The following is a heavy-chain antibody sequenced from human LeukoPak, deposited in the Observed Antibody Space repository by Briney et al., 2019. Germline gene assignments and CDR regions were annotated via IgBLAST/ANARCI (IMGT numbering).Heavy chain of an antibody. D-gene: IGHD3-22*01. CDR1: GGSISNNYYY. V-gene: IGHV4-39*01. Sequence: KASETLSLTCTVSGGSISNNYYYWGWIRQPPGKGLEWIGSINYSGSTYYSPSLKSRVTISVDTSKNQFSLKLSSVTAADTAVYYCARPFTYYYDSSGYYAFDIWGQGTMVTVSS. CDR3: ARPFTYYYDSSGYYAFDI. J-gene: IGHJ3*02. CDR2: INYSGST.